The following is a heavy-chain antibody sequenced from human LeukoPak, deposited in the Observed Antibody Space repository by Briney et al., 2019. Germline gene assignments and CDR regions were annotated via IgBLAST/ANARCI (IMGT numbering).Heavy chain of an antibody. CDR2: IHPSGST. CDR1: GDSISSYY. Sequence: SETLSLTCTVSGDSISSYYWSWIRQPAGKGLEWIGRIHPSGSTNYNPSLKSRVTLSVDTSKNEFSLKLSSVTAADTAVYYCARGPPPDLDYWGRGTLVTASS. CDR3: ARGPPPDLDY. J-gene: IGHJ4*02. V-gene: IGHV4-4*07.